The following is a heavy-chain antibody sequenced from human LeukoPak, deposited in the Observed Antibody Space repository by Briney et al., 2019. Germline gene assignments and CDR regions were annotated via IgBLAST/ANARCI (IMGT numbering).Heavy chain of an antibody. V-gene: IGHV4-34*01. CDR2: INHSGST. D-gene: IGHD3-10*01. Sequence: SETLSLTCAVYGGSFSGYYWSWIRQPPGKGLEWIGEINHSGSTNYNPSLKSRVTISVDTSKNQFSLKLSSVTAADTAVYYCARGGGGTMVRGVIPLSAFDIWGQGTIVTVSS. CDR1: GGSFSGYY. CDR3: ARGGGGTMVRGVIPLSAFDI. J-gene: IGHJ3*02.